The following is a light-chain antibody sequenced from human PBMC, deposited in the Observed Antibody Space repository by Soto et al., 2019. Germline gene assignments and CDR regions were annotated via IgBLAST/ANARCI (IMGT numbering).Light chain of an antibody. Sequence: DSQLTEAPSSLYASVGDRVTITFRASQGISSYLAWYQQKPGKAPKLLIYAASTLQSGVPSRFSGSGSGTDFTLTISSLQPEDFATYYCQQLNSYPLFGGGTKVDIK. CDR1: QGISSY. V-gene: IGKV1-9*01. CDR3: QQLNSYPL. J-gene: IGKJ4*01. CDR2: AAS.